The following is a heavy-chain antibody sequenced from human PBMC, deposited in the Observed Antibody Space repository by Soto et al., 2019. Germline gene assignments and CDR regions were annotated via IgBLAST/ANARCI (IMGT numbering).Heavy chain of an antibody. CDR3: TRDRGYSSGHDAFDI. D-gene: IGHD6-19*01. J-gene: IGHJ3*02. CDR2: IRSKAYGGTT. CDR1: GFTFGDYA. V-gene: IGHV3-49*03. Sequence: GGSLRLSCTTSGFTFGDYAMSWFRQAAGKGLEWVGFIRSKAYGGTTEYAASVKGRFTISRDDSKSIAYLQMNSLKTEDTAVYYCTRDRGYSSGHDAFDIWGQGTMVTVSS.